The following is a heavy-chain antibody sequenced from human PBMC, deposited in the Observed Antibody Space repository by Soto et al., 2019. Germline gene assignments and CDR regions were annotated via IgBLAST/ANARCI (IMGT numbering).Heavy chain of an antibody. V-gene: IGHV3-73*01. D-gene: IGHD3-10*01. Sequence: TGGSLRLSCAASGFTFSGSAMHWVRQASGKGLEWVGRIRSKANSYATAYAASVKGRFTISRDDSKNTAYLQMNSLKTEDTAVYYCTRHSEGRLLWFGELRIYWGQGTLVTVSS. CDR3: TRHSEGRLLWFGELRIY. CDR1: GFTFSGSA. CDR2: IRSKANSYAT. J-gene: IGHJ4*02.